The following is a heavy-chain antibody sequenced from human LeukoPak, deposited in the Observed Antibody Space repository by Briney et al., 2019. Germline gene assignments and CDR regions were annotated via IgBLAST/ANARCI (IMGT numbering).Heavy chain of an antibody. Sequence: GGSLRLSCAASGFTFSSYEMNWVRQAPGRGLEWVANIKQDGSEKYSVDSVKGRFTISRDNAKNSLYLQMNSLRVEDTAVYYCAKARGGNDAFDLWGQGTMVTVSS. CDR1: GFTFSSYE. D-gene: IGHD6-6*01. CDR3: AKARGGNDAFDL. V-gene: IGHV3-7*02. J-gene: IGHJ3*01. CDR2: IKQDGSEK.